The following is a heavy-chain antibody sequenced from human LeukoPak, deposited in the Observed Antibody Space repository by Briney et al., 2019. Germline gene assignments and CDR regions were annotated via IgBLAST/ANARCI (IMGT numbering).Heavy chain of an antibody. CDR3: ALILTGYYASDP. J-gene: IGHJ5*02. D-gene: IGHD3-9*01. CDR2: IIPIFGTA. Sequence: ASVKVSCKASGGTFSSYAISWVRQAPGQGLEWMGGIIPIFGTANYAQKFQGRVTITADESTSTAYMELSSLRSEDTAVYYCALILTGYYASDPWGQGTLVTVSS. CDR1: GGTFSSYA. V-gene: IGHV1-69*01.